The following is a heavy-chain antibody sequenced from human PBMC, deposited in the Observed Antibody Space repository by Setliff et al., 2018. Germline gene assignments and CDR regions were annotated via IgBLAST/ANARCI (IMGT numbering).Heavy chain of an antibody. CDR1: GYTFTNYW. Sequence: ESLKISCKSSGYTFTNYWIGWVRQMPGKGLEWMGIIYPGDSDTRYSPSFQGQVTISADKSISTAYLQWSSLKASDTAMYYCARLATDYGDYESLNYFGYWGQGTLVTVSS. V-gene: IGHV5-51*01. J-gene: IGHJ4*02. D-gene: IGHD4-17*01. CDR3: ARLATDYGDYESLNYFGY. CDR2: IYPGDSDT.